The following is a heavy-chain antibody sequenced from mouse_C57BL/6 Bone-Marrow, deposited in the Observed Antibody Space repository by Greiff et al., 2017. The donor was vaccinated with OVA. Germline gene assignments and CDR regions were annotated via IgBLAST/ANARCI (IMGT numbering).Heavy chain of an antibody. J-gene: IGHJ3*01. V-gene: IGHV2-2*01. CDR2: IWSGGST. D-gene: IGHD1-1*01. CDR1: GFSLTSYG. Sequence: VQLVESGPGLVQPSQSLSITCTVSGFSLTSYGVHWVRQSPGKGLEWLGVIWSGGSTDYNAAFISRRSISKDNSKSQVFFKMNSLQADDTAIYYCASIYYYGSSAFAYWGQGTLVTVSA. CDR3: ASIYYYGSSAFAY.